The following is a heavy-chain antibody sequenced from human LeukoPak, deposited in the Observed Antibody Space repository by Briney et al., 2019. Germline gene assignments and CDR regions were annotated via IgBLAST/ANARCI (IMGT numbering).Heavy chain of an antibody. CDR2: ISYDGSNK. J-gene: IGHJ4*02. D-gene: IGHD6-19*01. CDR3: ARDSSSGWYLSDY. CDR1: GLTFSSYG. V-gene: IGHV3-30*03. Sequence: PGGSLRLSCAASGLTFSSYGMHWVRQAPGKGLEWVAVISYDGSNKYYADSVKGRFTISRDNSKNTLYLQMNSLRAEDTAVYYCARDSSSGWYLSDYWGQGTLVTVSS.